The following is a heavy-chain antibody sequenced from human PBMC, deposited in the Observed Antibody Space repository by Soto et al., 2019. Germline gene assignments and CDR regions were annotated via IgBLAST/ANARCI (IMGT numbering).Heavy chain of an antibody. D-gene: IGHD3-16*01. CDR2: IDSGGST. CDR1: GFTVSNNY. V-gene: IGHV3-66*01. CDR3: AAYSHKGY. Sequence: EEQLVESGGDLVQPGGSLRLSCAASGFTVSNNYMSWVRQAPGKGLEWVSLIDSGGSTYYADSAKGRFTISRDSSKNTLYLQMNSLRAEDTAMYYCAAYSHKGYWGQGTLVTVSS. J-gene: IGHJ4*02.